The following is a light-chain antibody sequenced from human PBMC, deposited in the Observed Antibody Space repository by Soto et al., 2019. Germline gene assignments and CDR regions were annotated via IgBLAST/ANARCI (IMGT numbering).Light chain of an antibody. V-gene: IGKV1-9*01. CDR1: QGISSY. J-gene: IGKJ5*01. Sequence: DIQLTQSPSFLSASVGDRVTITCRASQGISSYLAWYQQKPGKAPKLLIYAASTLQSGVPSRFSGSGSGTKFPLTISSLQPEDFATYHCQHLNSYPITFGQGTRLEIK. CDR3: QHLNSYPIT. CDR2: AAS.